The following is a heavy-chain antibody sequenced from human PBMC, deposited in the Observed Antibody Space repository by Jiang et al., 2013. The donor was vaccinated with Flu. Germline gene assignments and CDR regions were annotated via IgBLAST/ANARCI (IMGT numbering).Heavy chain of an antibody. CDR1: GDSVSSNSAP. Sequence: SLTCAISGDSVSSNSAPWNWIRQSPSRGLEWLGRTYYRSKWYNDYAVSVKSRITINPDTSKNQFSLQLNSVTPEDTAVYYCARSRGGQLVKVPNYYYGMDVWGQGTTVTVSS. V-gene: IGHV6-1*01. CDR3: ARSRGGQLVKVPNYYYGMDV. D-gene: IGHD6-6*01. J-gene: IGHJ6*02. CDR2: TYYRSKWYN.